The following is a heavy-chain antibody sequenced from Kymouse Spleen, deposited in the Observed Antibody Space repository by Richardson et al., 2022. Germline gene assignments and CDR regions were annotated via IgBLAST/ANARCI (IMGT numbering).Heavy chain of an antibody. J-gene: IGHJ3*02. V-gene: IGHV4-4*02. CDR3: ARERGYDFWSGYSDAFDI. CDR1: GGSISSSNW. Sequence: QVQLQESGPGLVKPSGTLSLTCAVSGGSISSSNWWSWVRQPPGKGLEWIGEIYHSGSTNYNPSLKSRVTISVDKSKNQFSLKLSSVTAADTAVYYCARERGYDFWSGYSDAFDIWGQGTMVTVSS. CDR2: IYHSGST. D-gene: IGHD3-3*01.